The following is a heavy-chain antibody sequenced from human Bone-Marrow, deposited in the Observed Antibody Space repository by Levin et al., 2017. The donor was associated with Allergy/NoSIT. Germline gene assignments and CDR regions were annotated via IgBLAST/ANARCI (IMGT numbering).Heavy chain of an antibody. CDR3: AKVHYYYDSRSYQYEWFDP. CDR1: GFTFNNYG. J-gene: IGHJ5*02. D-gene: IGHD3-22*01. CDR2: VSGSGDTT. V-gene: IGHV3-23*01. Sequence: GGSLRLSCAASGFTFNNYGMTWVRQAPGKGLEWVSAVSGSGDTTYYADSVKGRFTISRDNSKNTLFLQMSSLRVDDTAVYYCAKVHYYYDSRSYQYEWFDPWGQGTLVTVSS.